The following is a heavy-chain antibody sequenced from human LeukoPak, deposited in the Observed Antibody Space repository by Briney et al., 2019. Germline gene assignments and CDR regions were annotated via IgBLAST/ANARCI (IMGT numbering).Heavy chain of an antibody. Sequence: GGSLRLSCAGSGFTFSSYAMSWVRQAPGKGLEWVSAISGSGGSTYYADSVKGRFTISRDNSKNTLYLQMNSLRAEDTAVYYCAKGRRSGSYAIDYWGQGTLVTVSS. V-gene: IGHV3-23*01. CDR1: GFTFSSYA. CDR3: AKGRRSGSYAIDY. D-gene: IGHD1-26*01. J-gene: IGHJ4*02. CDR2: ISGSGGST.